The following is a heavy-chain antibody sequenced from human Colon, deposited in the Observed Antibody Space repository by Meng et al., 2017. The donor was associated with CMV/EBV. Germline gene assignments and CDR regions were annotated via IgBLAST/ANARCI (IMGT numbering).Heavy chain of an antibody. J-gene: IGHJ4*02. CDR1: GFTFDRYA. V-gene: IGHV3-30*04. D-gene: IGHD2/OR15-2a*01. CDR2: ISFDGRNT. CDR3: ARAGLSLHNYLDY. Sequence: PSGFTFDRYAMDWVRQTPGKGLGWGALISFDGRNTYYADSVKGRFTISRENFKVTLYLHMNTVRPEDTAVYYCARAGLSLHNYLDYWGQGTLVTVSS.